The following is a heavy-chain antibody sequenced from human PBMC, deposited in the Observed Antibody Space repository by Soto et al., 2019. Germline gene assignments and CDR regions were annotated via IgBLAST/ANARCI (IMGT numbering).Heavy chain of an antibody. Sequence: VQLVQSGAEVKKPGASVKVCCKASGYTFTSYGITWVRQAPGQDLEWMGWISAYNGDTKYAQRLQGRVTMTTDTSTSTVYMELKSRKSDDTAVYYCARDQEYSTSGLYWFDLWGQGTLVTVSS. J-gene: IGHJ5*02. CDR3: ARDQEYSTSGLYWFDL. CDR2: ISAYNGDT. D-gene: IGHD6-6*01. V-gene: IGHV1-18*04. CDR1: GYTFTSYG.